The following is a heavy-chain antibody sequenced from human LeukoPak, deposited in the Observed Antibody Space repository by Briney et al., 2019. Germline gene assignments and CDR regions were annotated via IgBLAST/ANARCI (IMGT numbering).Heavy chain of an antibody. J-gene: IGHJ4*02. D-gene: IGHD6-19*01. CDR2: INTDGSLT. Sequence: PGGSLILSCAASGFTFSSYWMHWVRQAPGKGLVWVSRINTDGSLTSNADSVKGRFTISRDNSKNTLYLQMNSLRAEDTAVYYCARDDGSSGIDYWGQGTLVTVSS. CDR1: GFTFSSYW. V-gene: IGHV3-74*01. CDR3: ARDDGSSGIDY.